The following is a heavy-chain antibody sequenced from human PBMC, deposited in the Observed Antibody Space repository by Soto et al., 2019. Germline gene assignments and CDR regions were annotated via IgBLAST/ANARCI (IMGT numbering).Heavy chain of an antibody. CDR1: GFTFSIYA. J-gene: IGHJ4*02. D-gene: IGHD3-22*01. CDR3: AKDAPGSGWLSDY. Sequence: EVQLLESGGGLVQPGGSLRLSCAASGFTFSIYAMSWVRQVPGKGLEWVSTISGNGGTSYADFVRGRFTISRDNSKSTLYHQMNSLRVDDTAMYYCAKDAPGSGWLSDYWGQGTLVTVSS. CDR2: ISGNGGT. V-gene: IGHV3-23*01.